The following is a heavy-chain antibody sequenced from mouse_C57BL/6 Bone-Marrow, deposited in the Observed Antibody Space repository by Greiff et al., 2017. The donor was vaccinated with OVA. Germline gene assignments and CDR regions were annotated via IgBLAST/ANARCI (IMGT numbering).Heavy chain of an antibody. CDR2: INPNNGGT. V-gene: IGHV1-18*01. J-gene: IGHJ2*01. CDR3: ARLGAYGSSPDY. Sequence: EVQRVESGPELVKPGASVKIPCKASGYTFTDYNMDWVKQSHGKSLEWIGDINPNNGGTIYNQKFKGKATLTVDKSSSTAYMELRSLTSEDTAVYYCARLGAYGSSPDYWGQGTTLTVSS. D-gene: IGHD1-1*01. CDR1: GYTFTDYN.